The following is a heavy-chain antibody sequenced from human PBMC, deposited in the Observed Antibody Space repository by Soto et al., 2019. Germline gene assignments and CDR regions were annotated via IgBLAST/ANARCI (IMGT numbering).Heavy chain of an antibody. Sequence: GSLRLSCAASGFTFSSYSMNWVRQAPGKGLEWVSSISSSSSYIYYADSVKGRFTISRDNAKNSLYLQMNSLRAEDTAVYYCARGLLDDFGRGPRVAIYYMDVWGKGTTVPVSS. CDR2: ISSSSSYI. D-gene: IGHD3-3*01. V-gene: IGHV3-21*01. J-gene: IGHJ6*03. CDR1: GFTFSSYS. CDR3: ARGLLDDFGRGPRVAIYYMDV.